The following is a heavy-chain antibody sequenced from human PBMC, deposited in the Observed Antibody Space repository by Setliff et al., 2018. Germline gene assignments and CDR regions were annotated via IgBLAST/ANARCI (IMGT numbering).Heavy chain of an antibody. V-gene: IGHV4-61*09. CDR3: ARGERVGGFDY. J-gene: IGHJ4*02. CDR2: VSSRGNT. Sequence: SETLSLTCSLSGDFISSGSYYWSWIRQTAGNGLEWIGHVSSRGNTNYNPSLKSRVTISIDTSKNQFSLKLSSVTAADTAVYYCARGERVGGFDYWGQGTLVTVSS. CDR1: GDFISSGSYY. D-gene: IGHD1-26*01.